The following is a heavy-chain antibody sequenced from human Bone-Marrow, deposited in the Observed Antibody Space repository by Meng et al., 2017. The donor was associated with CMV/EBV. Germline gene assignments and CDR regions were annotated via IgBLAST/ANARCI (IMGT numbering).Heavy chain of an antibody. CDR3: AKSVSSSWSGFDC. D-gene: IGHD6-13*01. CDR1: GFTLRSHA. Sequence: AAAGFTLRSHAMSWVRQAPGKGLEWVSSISGRGGRTNYADSVKGRFTISRDNSKNTLFLQLNSLRAEDTAIYYCAKSVSSSWSGFDCWGQGTLVTVSS. J-gene: IGHJ5*01. CDR2: ISGRGGRT. V-gene: IGHV3-23*01.